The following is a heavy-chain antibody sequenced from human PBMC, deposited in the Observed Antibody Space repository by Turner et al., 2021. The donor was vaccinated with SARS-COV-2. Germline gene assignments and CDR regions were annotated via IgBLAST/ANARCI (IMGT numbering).Heavy chain of an antibody. V-gene: IGHV1-24*01. CDR1: GSTLTELS. J-gene: IGHJ5*02. D-gene: IGHD2-8*01. CDR2: VDPEDGET. CDR3: ATAPPYCPNGVCPNCFDP. Sequence: VQLVQSGAEVQKPGASVTVSCKVSGSTLTELSMHWVRQAPGKGLEWMGGVDPEDGETIYAQKFQGKVTMTEDTATDTAYMELSSLRSEDTAVYYCATAPPYCPNGVCPNCFDPWGQGTLVTVSS.